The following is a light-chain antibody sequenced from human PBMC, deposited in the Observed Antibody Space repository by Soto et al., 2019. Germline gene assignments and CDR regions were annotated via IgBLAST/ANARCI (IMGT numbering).Light chain of an antibody. CDR3: QQSYSNPFT. CDR2: AAS. Sequence: DIQMTQSPSSLSASVGDRVTVTCRSSQSIGGYLNWYQQKPGKAPKLLMHAASTLQSGVPSRFSGSGSGTDYTLTISSLQPEDVATYCCQQSYSNPFTFGPGTQVEIK. J-gene: IGKJ3*01. V-gene: IGKV1-39*01. CDR1: QSIGGY.